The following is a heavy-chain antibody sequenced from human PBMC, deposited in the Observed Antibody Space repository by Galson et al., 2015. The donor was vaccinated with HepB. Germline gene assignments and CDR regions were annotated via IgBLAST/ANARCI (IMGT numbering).Heavy chain of an antibody. D-gene: IGHD1-1*01. J-gene: IGHJ6*02. CDR2: INAGDIP. Sequence: SLRLSCAASGFTFSNYAMNWVRQAPGKGLEWVSVINAGDIPYYADSVKGRFTISRDNSKKTVYLQMNSLRAEDTALYYCAKDFRETGTTFPHYHSYDGLDVWGQGTAVTVSS. CDR3: AKDFRETGTTFPHYHSYDGLDV. CDR1: GFTFSNYA. V-gene: IGHV3-23*01.